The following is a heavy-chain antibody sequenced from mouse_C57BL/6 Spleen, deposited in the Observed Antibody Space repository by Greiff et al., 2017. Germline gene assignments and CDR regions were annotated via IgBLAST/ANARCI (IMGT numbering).Heavy chain of an antibody. CDR2: ISSGGSYT. J-gene: IGHJ2*01. CDR1: GFTFSSYG. D-gene: IGHD1-1*01. V-gene: IGHV5-6*01. Sequence: EVKVVESGGDLVKPGGSLKLSCAASGFTFSSYGMSWVRQTPDKRLEWVATISSGGSYTYYPDSVKGRFTISRDNAKNTLYLQMSSLKSEDTAMYYCARNHYYGTYFDYWGQGTTLTVSS. CDR3: ARNHYYGTYFDY.